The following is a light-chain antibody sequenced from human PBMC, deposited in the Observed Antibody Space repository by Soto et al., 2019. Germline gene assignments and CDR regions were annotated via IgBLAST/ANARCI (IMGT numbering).Light chain of an antibody. CDR2: AAS. V-gene: IGKV1D-12*01. CDR1: QGISRS. J-gene: IGKJ5*01. Sequence: DIQMTQSPSSVSASVGDRVTISCQASQGISRSLAWYQQKPGKAPKFLIYAASSLQSGVPSRFSGSGFGTDFTLTISSLQTEDSAIYYCQQADTFPITFGQGTRLEIK. CDR3: QQADTFPIT.